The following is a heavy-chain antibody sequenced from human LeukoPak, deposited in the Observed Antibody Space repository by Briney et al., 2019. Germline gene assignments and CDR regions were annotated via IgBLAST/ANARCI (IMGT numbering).Heavy chain of an antibody. CDR2: ISSSSSYI. CDR1: GFTFSSYS. V-gene: IGHV3-21*03. J-gene: IGHJ6*04. Sequence: GGSLRLSCAASGFTFSSYSMSWVRQAPGKGLEWVSSISSSSSYIYYADSVKGRFTISRDNAKNSLYLQMNSLRAEDTAVYYCARDVVAGTYYYYGMDVWGKGTTVTVSS. D-gene: IGHD6-19*01. CDR3: ARDVVAGTYYYYGMDV.